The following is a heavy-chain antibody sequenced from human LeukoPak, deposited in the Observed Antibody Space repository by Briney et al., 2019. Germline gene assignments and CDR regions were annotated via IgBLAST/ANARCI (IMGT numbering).Heavy chain of an antibody. J-gene: IGHJ6*03. CDR2: ISGDGGST. CDR3: AREGNLDYYYYYMDV. D-gene: IGHD4-23*01. CDR1: GFTFSSHW. Sequence: PGGSLRLSCAASGFTFSSHWMHWVRQAPGKGLVWVSRISGDGGSTTYADSVKGRFTISRDNAKNTLYLQMNSLRVEDTAVYYCAREGNLDYYYYYMDVWGKGTTVTVSS. V-gene: IGHV3-74*01.